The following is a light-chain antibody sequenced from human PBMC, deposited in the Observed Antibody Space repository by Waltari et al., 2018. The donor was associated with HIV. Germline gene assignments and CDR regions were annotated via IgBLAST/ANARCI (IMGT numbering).Light chain of an antibody. J-gene: IGKJ4*01. CDR3: QQYFRIPPT. CDR2: WAS. CDR1: RTILYSSDNRNY. Sequence: DIVMTQSPDSLPVSLGERATINCTSRRTILYSSDNRNYLAWYQQKPRQPPKLLISWASTLESGVPDRFSGSGSGTDFTLTITRLQAEYVALYHCQQYFRIPPTFGGGTKVEIK. V-gene: IGKV4-1*01.